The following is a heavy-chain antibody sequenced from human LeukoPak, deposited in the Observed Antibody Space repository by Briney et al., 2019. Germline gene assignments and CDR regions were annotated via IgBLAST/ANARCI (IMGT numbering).Heavy chain of an antibody. D-gene: IGHD3-3*01. CDR2: IDCCGGST. Sequence: GGSLRLSCSASGFTFSSHAVTWVRQAPGKGLEWVSAIDCCGGSTYHTDSVKGRFTISRDNSKNTLYLQMNSLRADDTAVYYCARDPGVVAFHYFDCWGQGTLVAVSS. J-gene: IGHJ4*02. V-gene: IGHV3-23*01. CDR3: ARDPGVVAFHYFDC. CDR1: GFTFSSHA.